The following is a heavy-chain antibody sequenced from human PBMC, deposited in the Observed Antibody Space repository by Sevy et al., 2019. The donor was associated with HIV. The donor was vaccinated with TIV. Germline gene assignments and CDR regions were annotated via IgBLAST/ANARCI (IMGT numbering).Heavy chain of an antibody. CDR3: ARDWGTPPTAILYYFDF. J-gene: IGHJ4*02. CDR1: TFTFGHYA. Sequence: GRSLRLFCAASTFTFGHYAMHWVRQAPGKGLQWVAGISYEGSNEYYTDSVKGRFTISRDNSKNTLNLEMNNLRVEDTALYYCARDWGTPPTAILYYFDFWGQGIPVTVSS. D-gene: IGHD3-16*01. V-gene: IGHV3-30*04. CDR2: ISYEGSNE.